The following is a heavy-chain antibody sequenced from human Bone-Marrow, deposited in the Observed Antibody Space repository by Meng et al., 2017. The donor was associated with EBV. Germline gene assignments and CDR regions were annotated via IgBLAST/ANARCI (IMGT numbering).Heavy chain of an antibody. CDR2: IYYSSST. Sequence: VQPQEPGPGLVQPSQTLSLTCAVSDDSIHSGGYYWSWIRQPPGKGLEWIGYIYYSSSTYYTPSLKTRLTISLDTSKSQFSLKLYSVTAADTAMYYCARAGRGYGDFEYYFHYWGQGTLVTVSS. D-gene: IGHD4-17*01. V-gene: IGHV4-30-4*01. CDR1: DDSIHSGGYY. J-gene: IGHJ4*02. CDR3: ARAGRGYGDFEYYFHY.